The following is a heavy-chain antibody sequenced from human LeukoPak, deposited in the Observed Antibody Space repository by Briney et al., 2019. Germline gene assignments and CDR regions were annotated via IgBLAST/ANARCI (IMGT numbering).Heavy chain of an antibody. CDR1: GGSISSYY. V-gene: IGHV4-59*01. CDR3: ARGDSSGWWDY. D-gene: IGHD6-19*01. Sequence: SETLSPTCTVSGGSISSYYWSWIRQPPGKGLEWIGYIYYSGSTNYNPSLKSRVTISVDTSKNQFSLKLSSVTAADTAVYYCARGDSSGWWDYWGQGTLVTVSS. J-gene: IGHJ4*02. CDR2: IYYSGST.